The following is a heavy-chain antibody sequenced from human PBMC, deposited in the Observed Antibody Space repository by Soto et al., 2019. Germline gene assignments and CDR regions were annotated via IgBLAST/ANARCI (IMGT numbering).Heavy chain of an antibody. D-gene: IGHD3-3*01. CDR3: ARAGGDFWSGYYPYYYGMDV. J-gene: IGHJ6*02. V-gene: IGHV1-46*01. CDR1: GYTFTSYY. Sequence: ASGKVSCKASGYTFTSYYMHWVRQAPGQGLEWMGIINPSGGSTSYAQKFQGRVTMTRDTSTSTVYMELSSLRSEDTAVYYCARAGGDFWSGYYPYYYGMDVWGQGTTVTVSS. CDR2: INPSGGST.